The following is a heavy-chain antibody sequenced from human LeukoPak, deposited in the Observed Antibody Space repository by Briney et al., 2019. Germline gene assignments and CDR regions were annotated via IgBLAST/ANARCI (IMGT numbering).Heavy chain of an antibody. V-gene: IGHV3-23*01. CDR3: AKGGSSWVEDLDY. Sequence: PGGSLRLSCAASGFTFSSYNMNWVRQAPGKGLEWVSGISDSGGSTYYADSVKGRFTISRDNSKNTLYLQMKSLRAEDTAVYYCAKGGSSWVEDLDYWGQGTLLTVSS. J-gene: IGHJ4*02. CDR2: ISDSGGST. CDR1: GFTFSSYN. D-gene: IGHD6-13*01.